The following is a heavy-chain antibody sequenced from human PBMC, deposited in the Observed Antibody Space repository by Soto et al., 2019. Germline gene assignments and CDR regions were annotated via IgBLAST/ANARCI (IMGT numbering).Heavy chain of an antibody. J-gene: IGHJ3*02. V-gene: IGHV3-30*18. Sequence: QVQLVESGGGVVQPGKSLRLSCAASGFAFSDYGMHWVRQTPGKGLEWVALISYDGMYEYYADSVKGRFTLSRDNSKNTLYIQMTSLSTGDTAIYDCANVGAGIAVTGHETFEILGQGTMVTVSS. CDR2: ISYDGMYE. CDR3: ANVGAGIAVTGHETFEI. D-gene: IGHD6-19*01. CDR1: GFAFSDYG.